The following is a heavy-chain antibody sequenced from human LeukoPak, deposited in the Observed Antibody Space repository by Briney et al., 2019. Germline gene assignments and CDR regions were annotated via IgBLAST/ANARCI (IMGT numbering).Heavy chain of an antibody. V-gene: IGHV1-2*02. CDR3: ARTRDHQDYYDSSSLTY. D-gene: IGHD3-22*01. CDR2: INPNSGGT. CDR1: GYTFTGYY. J-gene: IGHJ4*02. Sequence: GASVKVSCKASGYTFTGYYMHWVRQAPGQGLEWMGWINPNSGGTNYAQKFQGRVTMTRDTSISTAYMELSRLRSDDTAVYYCARTRDHQDYYDSSSLTYWGQGTLVTVSS.